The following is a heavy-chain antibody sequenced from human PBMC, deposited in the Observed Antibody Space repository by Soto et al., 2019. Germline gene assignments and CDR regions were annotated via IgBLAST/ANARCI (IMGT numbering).Heavy chain of an antibody. D-gene: IGHD4-4*01. Sequence: QVQLVQSGAEVKKPGASVKVSCKASGYTFTSYAMHWVRQAPGQRLEWMGWINAGNGNTKYSQKFQGRVTITRDTSASTAYMELSSLRSEDTAVYYCARGFVGPYSNSPLSYGMDVWGQGTTVTVSS. V-gene: IGHV1-3*01. CDR1: GYTFTSYA. J-gene: IGHJ6*02. CDR2: INAGNGNT. CDR3: ARGFVGPYSNSPLSYGMDV.